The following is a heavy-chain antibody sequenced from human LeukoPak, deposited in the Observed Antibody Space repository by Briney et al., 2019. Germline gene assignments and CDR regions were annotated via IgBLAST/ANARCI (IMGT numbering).Heavy chain of an antibody. CDR1: GGSFSGYY. J-gene: IGHJ4*02. CDR2: INHSGST. Sequence: SETLSLTCAVYGGSFSGYYWSWIRQPPGKGLEWIGEINHSGSTNYNPSLKSRVTISVDTSKNQFSLKLSSVTAADTAVYYCARGWGLYSYGLSFDYWGQGTLVTVSS. V-gene: IGHV4-34*01. CDR3: ARGWGLYSYGLSFDY. D-gene: IGHD5-18*01.